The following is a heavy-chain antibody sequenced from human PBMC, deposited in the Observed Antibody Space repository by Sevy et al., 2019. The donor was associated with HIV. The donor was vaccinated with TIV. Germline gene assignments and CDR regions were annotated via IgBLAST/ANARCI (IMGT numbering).Heavy chain of an antibody. CDR3: AKCLAALPGYYYGVDV. J-gene: IGHJ6*02. Sequence: GGSLRLSCSASGFTFSTYEMNWVRQAPGKGLEWVSVISDIGNTYYADSVKGRFTMSRDNSKNTLYLQMNSLRAEDTAVYYCAKCLAALPGYYYGVDVWGQGTTVTVSS. CDR2: ISDIGNT. D-gene: IGHD6-6*01. V-gene: IGHV3-23*01. CDR1: GFTFSTYE.